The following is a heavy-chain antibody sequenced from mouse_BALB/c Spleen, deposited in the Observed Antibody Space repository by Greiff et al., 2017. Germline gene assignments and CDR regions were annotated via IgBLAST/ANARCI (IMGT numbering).Heavy chain of an antibody. CDR3: ASGDNYYGSSYGWYFDV. J-gene: IGHJ1*01. D-gene: IGHD1-1*01. CDR1: GYSITSGYY. Sequence: VQLKESGPGLVKPSQSLSLTCSVTGYSITSGYYWNWIRQFPGNKLEWMGYISYDGSNNYNPSLKNRISITRDTSKNQFFLKLNSVTTEDTATYYGASGDNYYGSSYGWYFDVWGAGTTVTVSS. CDR2: ISYDGSN. V-gene: IGHV3-6*02.